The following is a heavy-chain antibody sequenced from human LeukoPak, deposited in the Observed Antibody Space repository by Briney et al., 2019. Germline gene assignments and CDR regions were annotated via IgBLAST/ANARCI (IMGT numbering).Heavy chain of an antibody. J-gene: IGHJ4*02. CDR3: ARRRWGYGSGSYDY. Sequence: SETLSLTCTVYGGSFSDYYCTWIRQPPGKGLEWIGEINHSGSTTNYNPSLKNRVTISVDMYKNQFSLKLISVTAADAAVYYCARRRWGYGSGSYDYWGQGTLVTVSS. CDR1: GGSFSDYY. D-gene: IGHD3-10*01. V-gene: IGHV4-34*01. CDR2: INHSGSTT.